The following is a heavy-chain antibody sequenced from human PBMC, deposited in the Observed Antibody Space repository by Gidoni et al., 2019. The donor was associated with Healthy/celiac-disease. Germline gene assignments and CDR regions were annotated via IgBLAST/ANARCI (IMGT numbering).Heavy chain of an antibody. CDR3: AKDDYGGNSGFDY. CDR1: GFPFRSYA. D-gene: IGHD4-17*01. Sequence: EVQLLESGGGWVQLVGSLRLSCAASGFPFRSYAMSWVRQAPGKGLEWVSAISGSGGSTYYADSVKGRFTISRDNSKNTLYMQMNSLRAEDTAVYYCAKDDYGGNSGFDYWGQGTLVTVSS. J-gene: IGHJ4*02. CDR2: ISGSGGST. V-gene: IGHV3-23*01.